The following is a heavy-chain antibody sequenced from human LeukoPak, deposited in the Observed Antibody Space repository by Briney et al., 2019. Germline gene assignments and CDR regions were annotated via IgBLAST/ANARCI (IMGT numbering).Heavy chain of an antibody. CDR2: IKQDGSEK. Sequence: GGSLRLSCAASGFIFSSYWMSWVRQAPGKGLEWVAHIKQDGSEKYYVDTVKGRFTISRDNAKNSLYLQMNSLRAEDTAVYYCARDRGFDFDYWGQGTLVTVSS. V-gene: IGHV3-7*01. CDR1: GFIFSSYW. D-gene: IGHD3-22*01. J-gene: IGHJ4*02. CDR3: ARDRGFDFDY.